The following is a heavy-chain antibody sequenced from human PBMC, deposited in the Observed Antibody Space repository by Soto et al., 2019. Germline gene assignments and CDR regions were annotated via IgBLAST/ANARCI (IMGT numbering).Heavy chain of an antibody. Sequence: PETLSLTCTVSGGSISGYYWSWIRQPPGKGLEWIGYIYYSGSTNYNPSLKSRVTISVDTSKNQFSLKLSSVTAADTAVYYCARDTTSRGAELGYFDYWGQGTMVTVSS. CDR1: GGSISGYY. D-gene: IGHD7-27*01. CDR3: ARDTTSRGAELGYFDY. J-gene: IGHJ4*02. V-gene: IGHV4-59*01. CDR2: IYYSGST.